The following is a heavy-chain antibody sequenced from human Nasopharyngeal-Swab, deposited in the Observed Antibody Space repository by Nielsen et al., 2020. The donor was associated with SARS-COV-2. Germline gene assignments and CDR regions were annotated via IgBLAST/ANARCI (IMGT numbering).Heavy chain of an antibody. V-gene: IGHV3-43*02. J-gene: IGHJ5*02. Sequence: ESLKISCAASGFTFGSYYMIWVRLPPERGLEWVSIRTSDGHTTSYIDSVKGRFTIARDNSKNSLYLQMHSLRTEDTALYYCARDNSGSIDHLSLGTRVTVSS. CDR2: RTSDGHTT. CDR1: GFTFGSYY. CDR3: ARDNSGSIDH. D-gene: IGHD3-10*01.